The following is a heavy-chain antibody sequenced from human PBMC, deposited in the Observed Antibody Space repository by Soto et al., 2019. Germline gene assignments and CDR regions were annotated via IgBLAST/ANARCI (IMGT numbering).Heavy chain of an antibody. J-gene: IGHJ5*02. D-gene: IGHD3-22*01. CDR3: ASYSSGYSSPPHWFDP. V-gene: IGHV3-23*01. CDR2: ISGSGGST. Sequence: GGSLRLSCAASGFTFSSYAMSWVRQAPGKGLEWVSAISGSGGSTYYADSVKGRFTISRDNSKNTLYLQMNSLRAEDTAVYYCASYSSGYSSPPHWFDPWGQGTLVTVS. CDR1: GFTFSSYA.